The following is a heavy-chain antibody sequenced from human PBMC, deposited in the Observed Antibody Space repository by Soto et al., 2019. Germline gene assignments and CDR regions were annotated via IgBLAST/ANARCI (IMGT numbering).Heavy chain of an antibody. CDR1: GFTFSSYA. CDR3: AKAGYCSGGSCYIFDAFDI. D-gene: IGHD2-15*01. J-gene: IGHJ3*02. V-gene: IGHV3-23*01. CDR2: ISGSGGST. Sequence: EVQLLESGGGLVQPGGSLRLSCAASGFTFSSYAMSWVRQAPGKGLEWVSAISGSGGSTYYADSVKGRFTISRDNPKNTLYLQMNSLRAEDTAVYYCAKAGYCSGGSCYIFDAFDIWGQGTMVTVSS.